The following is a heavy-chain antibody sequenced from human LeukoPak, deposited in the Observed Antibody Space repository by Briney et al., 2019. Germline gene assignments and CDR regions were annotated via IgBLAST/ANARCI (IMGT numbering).Heavy chain of an antibody. V-gene: IGHV1-18*04. CDR3: AREGVDGFDP. Sequence: ASVKVSCKASGYTFSSYGIIWVRQAPGQGLEWMGCITAHNVNTNYAQKFKGRVTMTTDTSTTTAYMELRSLKSDDTAVYYCAREGVDGFDPWGQGTLVTVSS. CDR1: GYTFSSYG. CDR2: ITAHNVNT. D-gene: IGHD3-16*01. J-gene: IGHJ5*02.